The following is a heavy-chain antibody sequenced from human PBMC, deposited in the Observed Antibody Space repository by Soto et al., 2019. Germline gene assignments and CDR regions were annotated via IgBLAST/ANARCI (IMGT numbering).Heavy chain of an antibody. CDR1: GGSISSYY. D-gene: IGHD2-21*01. CDR2: IYYSGST. V-gene: IGHV4-59*01. J-gene: IGHJ4*02. CDR3: ARRWGGTLDY. Sequence: ASETLSLTCTVSGGSISSYYWSWIRQPPGKGLEWIGYIYYSGSTNYNPSLKSRVTISVDTSKNQFSLKLSSVTAADTAVYYCARRWGGTLDYWGQGTLVTVSS.